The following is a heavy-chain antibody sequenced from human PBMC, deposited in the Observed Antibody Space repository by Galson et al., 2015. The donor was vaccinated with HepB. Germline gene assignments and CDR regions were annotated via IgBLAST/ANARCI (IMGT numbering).Heavy chain of an antibody. CDR2: ISSNTNYT. CDR3: ARVADADYGDHSHFDS. J-gene: IGHJ4*02. D-gene: IGHD4-17*01. CDR1: GFSFSDYY. Sequence: SLRLSCAASGFSFSDYYMSWIRQAPGKGLEWLSYISSNTNYTNYADSVKGRFTVSRDNVKNSISLQMNRLSVEDTAIYYCARVADADYGDHSHFDSWGQGTLVTVSS. V-gene: IGHV3-11*06.